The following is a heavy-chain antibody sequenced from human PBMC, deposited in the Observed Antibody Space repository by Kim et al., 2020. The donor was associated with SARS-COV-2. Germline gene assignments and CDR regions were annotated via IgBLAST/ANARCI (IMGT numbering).Heavy chain of an antibody. CDR1: GFTFSSYG. D-gene: IGHD3-10*01. V-gene: IGHV3-33*06. CDR3: AKVWWEYYYGSGSYYDAFDI. Sequence: GGSLRLSCAASGFTFSSYGMHWVRQAPGKGLEWVAVIWYDGSNKYYADSVKGRFTISRDNSKNTLYLQMNSLRAEDTAVYYCAKVWWEYYYGSGSYYDAFDIWGQGTMVTVSS. CDR2: IWYDGSNK. J-gene: IGHJ3*02.